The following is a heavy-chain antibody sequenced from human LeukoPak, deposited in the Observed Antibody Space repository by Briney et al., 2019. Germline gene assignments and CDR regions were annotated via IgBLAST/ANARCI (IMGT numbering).Heavy chain of an antibody. D-gene: IGHD3-10*01. CDR2: ISYDGSNK. CDR1: GFTFSSYG. J-gene: IGHJ4*02. Sequence: PGGSLRLSCAASGFTFSSYGMHWVCQAPGKGLEWVAVISYDGSNKYYADSVKGRFTISRDNSKNTLYLQMNSLRAEDTAVYYCAKTRLESTGGPYFDYWGQGTLVTVSS. CDR3: AKTRLESTGGPYFDY. V-gene: IGHV3-30*18.